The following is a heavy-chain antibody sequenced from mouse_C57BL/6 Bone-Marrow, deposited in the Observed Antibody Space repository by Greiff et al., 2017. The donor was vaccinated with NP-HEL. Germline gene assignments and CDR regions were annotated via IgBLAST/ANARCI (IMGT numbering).Heavy chain of an antibody. CDR3: AFDYYGSSNYYAMDY. D-gene: IGHD1-1*01. Sequence: QVQLQQSGAELARPGASVKLSCKASGYTFTSYGISWVKQRTGQGLEWIGDIYPRSGNTYYNEKFKGKATLTADKSSSTAYMELRSLTSEDSAVYFCAFDYYGSSNYYAMDYWGQGTSVTVSS. J-gene: IGHJ4*01. CDR2: IYPRSGNT. V-gene: IGHV1-81*01. CDR1: GYTFTSYG.